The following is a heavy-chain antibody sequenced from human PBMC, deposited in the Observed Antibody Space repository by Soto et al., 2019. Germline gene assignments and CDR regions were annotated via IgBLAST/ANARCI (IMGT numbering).Heavy chain of an antibody. CDR3: ARGERDFWSGYHDAFDI. D-gene: IGHD3-3*01. CDR2: INPSGGST. J-gene: IGHJ3*02. Sequence: ASVKVSCKASGYTFTSYYMHWVRQAPGQGLEWMGIINPSGGSTSYAQKFQGRVTMTKDTSTSTVYMELSSLRSEDTAVYYCARGERDFWSGYHDAFDIWGQGTMVTV. V-gene: IGHV1-46*03. CDR1: GYTFTSYY.